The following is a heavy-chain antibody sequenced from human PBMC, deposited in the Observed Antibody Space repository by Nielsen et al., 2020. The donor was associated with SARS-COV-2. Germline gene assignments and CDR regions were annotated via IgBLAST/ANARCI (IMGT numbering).Heavy chain of an antibody. V-gene: IGHV3-7*01. D-gene: IGHD3-22*01. J-gene: IGHJ5*02. CDR1: GFTFSSYW. Sequence: GESLKISCAASGFTFSSYWMSWVRQAPGKGLEWVANIKQDGSEKYYVDSVKGRFTISRDNAKNSLYLQMNSLRAEDTAVYYCARDPSSGYYYEWFDPWGQGTLVTVSS. CDR2: IKQDGSEK. CDR3: ARDPSSGYYYEWFDP.